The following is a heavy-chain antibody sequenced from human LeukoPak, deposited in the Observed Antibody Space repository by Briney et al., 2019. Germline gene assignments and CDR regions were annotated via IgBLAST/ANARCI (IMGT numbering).Heavy chain of an antibody. V-gene: IGHV3-30-3*01. Sequence: GGSLRLSCAASGFTFSSYAMHWVRQAPGKGLEWVAVISYDGSNKYYADSVKGRFTISRDNSKNTLYLQMNSLRAEDTAVYYCARYYVDYTAFDYWGQGPLVTVSS. CDR3: ARYYVDYTAFDY. CDR1: GFTFSSYA. CDR2: ISYDGSNK. J-gene: IGHJ4*02. D-gene: IGHD4-17*01.